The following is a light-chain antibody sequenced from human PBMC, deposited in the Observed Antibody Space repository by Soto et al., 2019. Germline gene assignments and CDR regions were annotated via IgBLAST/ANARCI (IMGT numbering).Light chain of an antibody. CDR3: CSYTTDNSWV. V-gene: IGLV2-14*01. Sequence: QSVLTQPASLSGSPGQSITISCTGTTSDDYVSWYQQSPGKAPKLLIYEVVNRPSEVSDRFPGSKSDSTASLTISGLQADDEAHYYCCSYTTDNSWVFGSGTKVTVL. CDR1: TSDDY. CDR2: EVV. J-gene: IGLJ1*01.